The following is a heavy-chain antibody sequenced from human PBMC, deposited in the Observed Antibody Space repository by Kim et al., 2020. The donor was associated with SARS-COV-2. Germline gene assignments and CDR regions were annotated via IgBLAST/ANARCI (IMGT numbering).Heavy chain of an antibody. J-gene: IGHJ4*02. Sequence: SETLSLTCAVYGGSFSGYYWSWIRRPPGKGLEWIGEISHRGNTNYNPSLKSRVTISVDTSKNQFSLKLSSVTAADTAVYYCAIDFAYGGFFDYWGQGTLVTVSS. CDR3: AIDFAYGGFFDY. D-gene: IGHD4-17*01. CDR1: GGSFSGYY. V-gene: IGHV4-34*01. CDR2: ISHRGNT.